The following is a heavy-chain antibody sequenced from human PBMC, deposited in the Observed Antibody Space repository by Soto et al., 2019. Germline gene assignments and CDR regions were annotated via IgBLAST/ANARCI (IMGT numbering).Heavy chain of an antibody. J-gene: IGHJ5*02. D-gene: IGHD2-21*01. CDR2: INPNGGST. CDR1: GYIFTNYY. V-gene: IGHV1-46*01. Sequence: QVRLVPSGAEVKKPGATVKVSCTASGYIFTNYYIHWVRQAPGQGLEWMAIINPNGGSTNCAQEFQGRITLTRDTSTSTVYMDLSSLTSEDTAVYYCAIGLYSGDQWGQGTLVTVSS. CDR3: AIGLYSGDQ.